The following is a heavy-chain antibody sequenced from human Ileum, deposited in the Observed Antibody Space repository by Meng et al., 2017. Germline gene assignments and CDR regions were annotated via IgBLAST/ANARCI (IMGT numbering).Heavy chain of an antibody. V-gene: IGHV1-18*01. CDR3: AKDYYSDYVYDY. Sequence: ASVKVSCKASGYTFTSNGIGWVRQAPGQGLEWMGWISGYNGDTNYAQKFQGRVSMTTDTSTSTAYMELRSLISDDTAVYYCAKDYYSDYVYDYWGQGTLVTVPS. D-gene: IGHD4-11*01. J-gene: IGHJ4*02. CDR2: ISGYNGDT. CDR1: GYTFTSNG.